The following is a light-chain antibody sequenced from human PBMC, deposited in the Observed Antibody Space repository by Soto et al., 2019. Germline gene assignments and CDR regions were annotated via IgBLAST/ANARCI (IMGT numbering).Light chain of an antibody. J-gene: IGKJ1*01. CDR1: QSISNW. V-gene: IGKV1-5*03. Sequence: DIQMTQSPSTLSASVGDRVTITCRASQSISNWLAWYQQKPGKAPKLLIYKASSLESGVPSRCSGSGSGTEFTLTISSLQPDDFATYYCQQYNSSFGQGTKVDTK. CDR3: QQYNSS. CDR2: KAS.